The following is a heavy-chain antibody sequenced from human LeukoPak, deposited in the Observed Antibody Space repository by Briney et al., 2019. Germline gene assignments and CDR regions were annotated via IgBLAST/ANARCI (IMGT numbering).Heavy chain of an antibody. CDR3: ARVGGSGSYRFDY. V-gene: IGHV3-7*01. D-gene: IGHD3-10*01. CDR2: IKQYGSEK. CDR1: GFTFSSYW. J-gene: IGHJ4*02. Sequence: GGSLRLSCAASGFTFSSYWVSWVRQAPGKGLEWVANIKQYGSEKYYVDSVKGRFTISRDNAKNSLYLQMNSLRAEDTAVYYCARVGGSGSYRFDYWGQGTLVTVSS.